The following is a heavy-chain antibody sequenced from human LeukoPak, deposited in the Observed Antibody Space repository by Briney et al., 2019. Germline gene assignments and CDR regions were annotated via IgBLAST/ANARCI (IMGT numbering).Heavy chain of an antibody. CDR3: ARLNYYGSGSWWYYYYYMDV. CDR2: IKQDGSEK. D-gene: IGHD3-10*01. V-gene: IGHV3-7*01. Sequence: RPGGSLRLSCAASGFTFSSYWMSWVRQAPGKGLEWVANIKQDGSEKYYVDSVKGRFTISRDNAKNSLYLQMNSLRAEDTAVYYCARLNYYGSGSWWYYYYYMDVWGKGTTVTISS. CDR1: GFTFSSYW. J-gene: IGHJ6*03.